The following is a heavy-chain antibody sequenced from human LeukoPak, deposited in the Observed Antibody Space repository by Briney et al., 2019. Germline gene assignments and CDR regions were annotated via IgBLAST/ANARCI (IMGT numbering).Heavy chain of an antibody. Sequence: ASVKVSCKASGYTFTSYAMNWVRQAPGQGLEWMGWINPNSGGTNYAQKFQGWVTMTRDTSISTAYMELSRLRSDDTAVYYCARGTRSTLGHIVVVTAIPPWYFDLWGRGTLVTVSS. J-gene: IGHJ2*01. CDR3: ARGTRSTLGHIVVVTAIPPWYFDL. CDR2: INPNSGGT. V-gene: IGHV1-2*04. D-gene: IGHD2-21*02. CDR1: GYTFTSYA.